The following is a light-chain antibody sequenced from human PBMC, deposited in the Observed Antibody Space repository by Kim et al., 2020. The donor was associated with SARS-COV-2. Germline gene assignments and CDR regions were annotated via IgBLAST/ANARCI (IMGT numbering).Light chain of an antibody. CDR1: QSVSSNY. Sequence: SPGERAPLSCRASQSVSSNYLAWYQQEPGQAPRLLIYGASSRATGIPDRFSGSGSGTDFTLTITRLEPEDFAVYYCQQYSSSPATFGQGTKVDIK. CDR3: QQYSSSPAT. V-gene: IGKV3-20*01. J-gene: IGKJ1*01. CDR2: GAS.